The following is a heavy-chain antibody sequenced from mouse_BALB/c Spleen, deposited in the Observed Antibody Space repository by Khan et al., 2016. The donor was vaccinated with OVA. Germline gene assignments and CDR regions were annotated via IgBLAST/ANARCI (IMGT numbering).Heavy chain of an antibody. D-gene: IGHD1-1*01. V-gene: IGHV1-7*01. Sequence: QVQLKQSGAELAKPGASVKMSCKASGYTFTSYWMHWVKQRPGQGLEWIGYINPSTGYTEYNQRFKDKATLTADKSSSTAYMQLSSLTSEESAVYYCANHDSSSAWLIYWGQGTLVTVSA. J-gene: IGHJ3*01. CDR1: GYTFTSYW. CDR3: ANHDSSSAWLIY. CDR2: INPSTGYT.